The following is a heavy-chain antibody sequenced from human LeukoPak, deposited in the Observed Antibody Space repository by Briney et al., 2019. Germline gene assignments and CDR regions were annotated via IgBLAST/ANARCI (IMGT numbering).Heavy chain of an antibody. Sequence: SETLSLTCTVSGGSVTTYYWSWIRQPPGKGLEWIAYMLHSGSSSYNPSLKSRVNISVDPSKNQYSLKLSSVTAADTAVYYCARHSGSSGGAFDIWGQGTMVTASS. CDR1: GGSVTTYY. V-gene: IGHV4-59*08. CDR2: MLHSGSS. D-gene: IGHD6-19*01. CDR3: ARHSGSSGGAFDI. J-gene: IGHJ3*02.